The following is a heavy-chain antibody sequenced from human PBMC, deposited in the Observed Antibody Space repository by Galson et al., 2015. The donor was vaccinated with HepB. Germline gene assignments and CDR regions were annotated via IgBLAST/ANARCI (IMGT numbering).Heavy chain of an antibody. J-gene: IGHJ4*02. CDR3: VRDDDSSGYEGGLDY. CDR2: TYYRSKWYT. Sequence: CAISGDSVSSNSAARNWIRQSPSRGLEWLGRTYYRSKWYTDYAVSVKGRIIINPDTSKNHFSLQLNSVTPEDTAVYYCVRDDDSSGYEGGLDYWGQGTLVTVSS. V-gene: IGHV6-1*01. CDR1: GDSVSSNSAA. D-gene: IGHD3-22*01.